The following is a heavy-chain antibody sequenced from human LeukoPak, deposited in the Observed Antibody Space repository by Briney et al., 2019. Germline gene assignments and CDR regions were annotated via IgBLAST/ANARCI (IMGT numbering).Heavy chain of an antibody. CDR3: ARQEYSSSWYYFDY. CDR2: IYPGDSDP. CDR1: GYSFTSYW. J-gene: IGHJ4*02. Sequence: PGESLKISCKCSGYSFTSYWIGWARQMPGKGLDWMGIIYPGDSDPRYSPSFQGQVTISADKSISTAYLQWSSLKASDTAMYYFARQEYSSSWYYFDYWGQGTLVTVSS. V-gene: IGHV5-51*01. D-gene: IGHD6-13*01.